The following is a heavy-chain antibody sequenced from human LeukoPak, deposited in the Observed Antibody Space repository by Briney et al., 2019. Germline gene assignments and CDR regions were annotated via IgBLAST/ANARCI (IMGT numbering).Heavy chain of an antibody. CDR3: ARDRSSITMRVVASYWYFDL. V-gene: IGHV3-48*02. CDR1: GFTFSSYS. D-gene: IGHD3-22*01. CDR2: ISSSSSTI. J-gene: IGHJ2*01. Sequence: GGSLRLSCAASGFTFSSYSMNWVRQAPGKGLEWVSYISSSSSTIYYADSVKGRFTISRDNAKNSLYLQMNSLRDEDTAVYYCARDRSSITMRVVASYWYFDLWGRGTLVTVSS.